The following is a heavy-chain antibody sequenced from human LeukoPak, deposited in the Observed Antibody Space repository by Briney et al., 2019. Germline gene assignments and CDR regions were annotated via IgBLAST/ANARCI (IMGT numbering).Heavy chain of an antibody. J-gene: IGHJ4*02. CDR2: IWYDGSNK. CDR3: ARDRFAAAAYFDY. CDR1: GFTFSSYG. Sequence: GGSLRLSCAASGFTFSSYGMHWVRQAPGKGLEWVAVIWYDGSNKYYADSVKGRFTISRDNSTNTLYLQMNSLRAEDTAVYYCARDRFAAAAYFDYWGQGTLVTVSS. V-gene: IGHV3-33*01. D-gene: IGHD6-13*01.